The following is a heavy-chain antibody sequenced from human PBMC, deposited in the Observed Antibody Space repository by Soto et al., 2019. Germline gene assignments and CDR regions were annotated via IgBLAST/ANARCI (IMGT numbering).Heavy chain of an antibody. J-gene: IGHJ4*02. CDR3: TTEPGHY. CDR1: GFTFSGSA. V-gene: IGHV3-73*01. Sequence: EVQQVESGGGLVQPGGSLKLSCAASGFTFSGSAMHWVRQASGKGLEWVGRIRTKVNSYATTYGASVKGRFTISRDDSKNTTYLQMNSLKTEDTAVYYCTTEPGHYWGQGTLVTVSS. CDR2: IRTKVNSYAT. D-gene: IGHD3-10*01.